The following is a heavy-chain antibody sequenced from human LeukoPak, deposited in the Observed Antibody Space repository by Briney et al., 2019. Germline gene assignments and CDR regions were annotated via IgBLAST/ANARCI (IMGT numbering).Heavy chain of an antibody. CDR2: ISYDGSNK. D-gene: IGHD6-13*01. CDR3: EKDLAWYY. V-gene: IGHV3-30*18. J-gene: IGHJ4*02. Sequence: GGSLRLSCVASVSDFDISAMNWVRQAPGKGLEWVAVISYDGSNKYYADSVKGRFTISRDNSKNTLYLQMNSLRAEDTAVYYCEKDLAWYYWGQGTLVTVSS. CDR1: VSDFDISA.